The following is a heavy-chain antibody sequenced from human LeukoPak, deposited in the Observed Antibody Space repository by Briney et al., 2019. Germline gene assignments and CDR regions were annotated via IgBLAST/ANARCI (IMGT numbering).Heavy chain of an antibody. J-gene: IGHJ4*02. V-gene: IGHV4-34*01. CDR2: INHSGST. Sequence: PSETLSLTCAVYGGSFSGYYRSWIRQPPGKGLEWIGEINHSGSTNYNPSLKSRVTISVDTSKNQFSLKLSSVTAADTAVYYCARLMSIAAAGNLGYWGQGTLVTVSS. CDR3: ARLMSIAAAGNLGY. D-gene: IGHD6-13*01. CDR1: GGSFSGYY.